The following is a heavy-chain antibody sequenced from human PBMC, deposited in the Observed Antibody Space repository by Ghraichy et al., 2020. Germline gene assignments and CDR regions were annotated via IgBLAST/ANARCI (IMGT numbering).Heavy chain of an antibody. V-gene: IGHV1-69*13. CDR2: IIPIFGTA. D-gene: IGHD6-13*01. CDR3: ASGGAVGSSSWLTFDY. J-gene: IGHJ4*02. CDR1: GGTFSSYA. Sequence: SVKVSCKASGGTFSSYAISWVRQAPGQGLEWMGGIIPIFGTANYAQKFQGRVTITADESTSTAYMELSSLRSEDTAVYYCASGGAVGSSSWLTFDYWGQGTLVTVSS.